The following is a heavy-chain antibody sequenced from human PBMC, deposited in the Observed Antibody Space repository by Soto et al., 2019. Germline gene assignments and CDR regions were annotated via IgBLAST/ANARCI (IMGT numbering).Heavy chain of an antibody. Sequence: GGSLRLSCAASGFTFSSYGMHWVRQAPGKGLEWVAVIWYDGSNKYYADSVKGRFTISRDNSKNTLYLQMNSLRAEDTAVYYCARENVLLWFGELLPNYYFDYWGQGTLVTVSS. D-gene: IGHD3-10*01. V-gene: IGHV3-33*01. J-gene: IGHJ4*02. CDR1: GFTFSSYG. CDR2: IWYDGSNK. CDR3: ARENVLLWFGELLPNYYFDY.